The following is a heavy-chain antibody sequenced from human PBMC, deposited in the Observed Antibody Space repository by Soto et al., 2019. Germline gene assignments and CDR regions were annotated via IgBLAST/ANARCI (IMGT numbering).Heavy chain of an antibody. CDR1: GFTFSDYA. J-gene: IGHJ4*02. CDR2: ISGGSSVT. Sequence: VGSLRLSCTASGFTFSDYAMAWVRQAPGKGLEWVSTISGGSSVTYYGDSVKGRFTISRDNAKKTLCLQLNRLSAEDTATYYCAKVLSKNYYYPFDFWGQGTQVTVSS. V-gene: IGHV3-23*01. CDR3: AKVLSKNYYYPFDF. D-gene: IGHD3-10*01.